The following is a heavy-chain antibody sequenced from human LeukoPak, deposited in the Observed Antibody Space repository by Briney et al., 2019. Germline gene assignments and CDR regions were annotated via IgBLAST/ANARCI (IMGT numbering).Heavy chain of an antibody. D-gene: IGHD3-9*01. J-gene: IGHJ4*02. CDR2: ISSSGSTI. CDR3: ARYPQYDILTGYYTDPGPFDY. Sequence: AGGSLRLSCAASGFTFSDAWMTWVRQAPGKGLEWVSYISSSGSTIYYADSVRGRFTISRDNAKNSLYLQMNSLRAEDTAVYYCARYPQYDILTGYYTDPGPFDYWGQGTLVTVSS. V-gene: IGHV3-11*04. CDR1: GFTFSDAW.